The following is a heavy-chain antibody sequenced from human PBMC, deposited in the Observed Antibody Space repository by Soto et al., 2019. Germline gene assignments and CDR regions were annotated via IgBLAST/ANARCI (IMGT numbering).Heavy chain of an antibody. J-gene: IGHJ6*02. CDR2: VFSSGTT. D-gene: IGHD3-16*01. Sequence: NLPLTCTVSGDSISSGNKYWSWIRQPPGKGLEWIGYVFSSGTTYYNPSLKGRVSISLDASENQFSLTFASVTDADSAVYYYARVPSPFDYYYAMDVWGQGTTVS. CDR3: ARVPSPFDYYYAMDV. V-gene: IGHV4-30-4*01. CDR1: GDSISSGNKY.